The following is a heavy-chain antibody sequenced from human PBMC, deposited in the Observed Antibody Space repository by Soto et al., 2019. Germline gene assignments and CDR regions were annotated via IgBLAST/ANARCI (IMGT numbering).Heavy chain of an antibody. D-gene: IGHD3-3*01. V-gene: IGHV1-69*01. J-gene: IGHJ6*02. CDR3: ARANQGYDFWSGYSYYYYGMDV. CDR1: GGTFSSYA. Sequence: QVQLVQSGAEVKKPGSSVKVSCKASGGTFSSYAISWVRQAPGQGLEWMGGIIPIFGTANYAQKFQGRVTITADESTSTAYMELSSLRSEDTAVYYCARANQGYDFWSGYSYYYYGMDVWGQGTTVTVSS. CDR2: IIPIFGTA.